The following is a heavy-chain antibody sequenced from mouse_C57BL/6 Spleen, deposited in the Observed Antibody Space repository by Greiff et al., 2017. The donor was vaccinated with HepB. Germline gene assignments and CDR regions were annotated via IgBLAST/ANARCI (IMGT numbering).Heavy chain of an antibody. V-gene: IGHV1-52*01. D-gene: IGHD1-1*01. CDR1: GYTFTSYW. CDR3: ARGVITTVVAPFDY. J-gene: IGHJ2*01. CDR2: IDPSDSET. Sequence: QVQLQQSGAELVRPGSSVKLSCKASGYTFTSYWMHWVKQRPIQGLEWIGNIDPSDSETHYNQKFKDKATLTVDKSSSTAYMQLSSLTSEDSAVYYCARGVITTVVAPFDYWGQGTTLTVSS.